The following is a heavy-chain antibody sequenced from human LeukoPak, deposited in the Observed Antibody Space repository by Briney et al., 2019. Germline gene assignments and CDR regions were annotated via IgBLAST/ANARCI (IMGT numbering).Heavy chain of an antibody. CDR2: IRYDGSNK. V-gene: IGHV3-30*02. D-gene: IGHD2-2*01. CDR1: GFTFNSYG. J-gene: IGHJ6*03. Sequence: GGSLRLFCAASGFTFNSYGMHWVRQAPRKGLAWVAFIRYDGSNKYYADSVKGRFTISRYNSKNTLYLQMNSLRAEDTAVYYCAKERTLYYYYMDVWGKGTTVTVSS. CDR3: AKERTLYYYYMDV.